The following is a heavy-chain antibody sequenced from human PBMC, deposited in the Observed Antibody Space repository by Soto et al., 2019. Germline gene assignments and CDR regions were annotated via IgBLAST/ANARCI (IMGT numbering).Heavy chain of an antibody. Sequence: PGGSLRLSCAASGITFSSYGMHWVRQAPGKGLEWVAVISYDGTNKYYGDSVKGRFSISRDNSKNTLYLQMNSLRAEDTAAYYCAKGLGWRVLGDAFDIWGQGTMVTV. CDR1: GITFSSYG. CDR3: AKGLGWRVLGDAFDI. CDR2: ISYDGTNK. J-gene: IGHJ3*02. D-gene: IGHD3-16*01. V-gene: IGHV3-30*18.